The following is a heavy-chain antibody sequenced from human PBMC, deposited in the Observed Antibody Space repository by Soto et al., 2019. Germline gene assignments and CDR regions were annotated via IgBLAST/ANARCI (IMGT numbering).Heavy chain of an antibody. J-gene: IGHJ4*02. CDR1: GFTFSSYA. Sequence: EVQLVESGGGLVQPGGSLRLSCAASGFTFSSYAMHWVRQAPGKGLEYVSAISSNGGSTYYANSVKGRFTISRDNSKNTLYLQMGSLRAEDMAVYYCARDFGGYSGSALGYWGQGTLVTVSS. D-gene: IGHD5-12*01. CDR2: ISSNGGST. CDR3: ARDFGGYSGSALGY. V-gene: IGHV3-64*01.